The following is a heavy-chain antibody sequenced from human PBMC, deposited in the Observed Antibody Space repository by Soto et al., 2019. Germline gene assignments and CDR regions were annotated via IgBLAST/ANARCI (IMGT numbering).Heavy chain of an antibody. J-gene: IGHJ5*02. CDR2: TNPNSGGT. V-gene: IGHV1-2*02. CDR1: GYTFSGYY. Sequence: QVQLVQSGAEVRNPGALVTVACKASGYTFSGYYIHWLRQAPGQGLEWMGWTNPNSGGTEYAQKFQGRLTLTRDTSTNTAYMELRRLRSDDTAVYYCAGGVLIGNYNNWFDPWGQGTLVTVSS. D-gene: IGHD1-7*01. CDR3: AGGVLIGNYNNWFDP.